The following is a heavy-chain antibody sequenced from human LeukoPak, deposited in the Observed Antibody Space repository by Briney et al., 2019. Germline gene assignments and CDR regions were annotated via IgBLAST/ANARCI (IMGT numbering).Heavy chain of an antibody. D-gene: IGHD3-10*01. Sequence: SQTLSLTCTVSGGSISSGSYYWRWIRQPAGKGLEWIVRIYTSGSTNYNPSLKSRVTISVDTSKNQFSLKLSSVTAADTAVYYCARVRITMVRGVPAGDYYGMDVWGQGTTVTVSS. CDR1: GGSISSGSYY. V-gene: IGHV4-61*02. CDR3: ARVRITMVRGVPAGDYYGMDV. J-gene: IGHJ6*02. CDR2: IYTSGST.